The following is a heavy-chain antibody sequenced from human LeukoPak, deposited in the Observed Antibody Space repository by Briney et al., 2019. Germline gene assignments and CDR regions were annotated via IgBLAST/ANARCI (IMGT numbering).Heavy chain of an antibody. J-gene: IGHJ5*02. V-gene: IGHV1-69*04. Sequence: SVKVSCKASGGTFSSYAISWVRQAPGQGLEWMGRIIPILGIANYAQKFQGRVTITADKSTSTAYMELSRLRSDDTAVYYCARLPPPQPGITKLFWFDPWGQGTLVTVSS. D-gene: IGHD1-20*01. CDR2: IIPILGIA. CDR3: ARLPPPQPGITKLFWFDP. CDR1: GGTFSSYA.